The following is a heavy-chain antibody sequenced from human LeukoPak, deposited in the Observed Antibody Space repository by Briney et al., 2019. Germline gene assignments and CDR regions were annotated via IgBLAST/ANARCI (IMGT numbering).Heavy chain of an antibody. J-gene: IGHJ4*02. CDR1: GFTFSSYA. V-gene: IGHV3-23*01. CDR3: ARGPIPATAIPEN. Sequence: AGSLRLSCAASGFTFSSYAMSWVRQAPGKGLEWVSAISGSGGSTYYADSVKGRFTISRDNAKNTVYLQMNSLRAEDTAVYYCARGPIPATAIPENWGQGTLVTVSS. CDR2: ISGSGGST. D-gene: IGHD2-2*02.